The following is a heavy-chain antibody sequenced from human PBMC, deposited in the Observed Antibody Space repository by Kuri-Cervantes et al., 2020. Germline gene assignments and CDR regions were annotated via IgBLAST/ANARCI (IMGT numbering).Heavy chain of an antibody. Sequence: ASVKVSCKASGYTFTSYYMHWVRQAPGQGLEWMGIINPSGGSTSYAQKFQGRVTMTRDTSTSTVYMELSSLRSEDTAVYYCATGGENYYGSGSYWDWFDPWGQGTLVTVSS. V-gene: IGHV1-46*01. D-gene: IGHD3-10*01. CDR1: GYTFTSYY. J-gene: IGHJ5*02. CDR2: INPSGGST. CDR3: ATGGENYYGSGSYWDWFDP.